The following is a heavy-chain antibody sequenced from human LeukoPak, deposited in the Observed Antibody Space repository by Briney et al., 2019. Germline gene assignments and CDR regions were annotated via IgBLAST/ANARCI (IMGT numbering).Heavy chain of an antibody. V-gene: IGHV1-18*01. Sequence: ASVKVSCKASGYTFTDFGISWVRQAPGQGPEWMGWISAYNGDIIYGQKFQGRVTMTEDTSTDTAYMELSSLRSEDTAVYYCATVGYHPFFDYWGQGTLVTVSS. J-gene: IGHJ4*02. CDR1: GYTFTDFG. CDR3: ATVGYHPFFDY. D-gene: IGHD2-2*01. CDR2: ISAYNGDI.